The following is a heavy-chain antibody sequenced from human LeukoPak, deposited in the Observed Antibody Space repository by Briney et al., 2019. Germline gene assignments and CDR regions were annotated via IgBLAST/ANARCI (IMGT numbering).Heavy chain of an antibody. CDR1: GFSFSGYV. CDR3: AKDRGYGIDV. CDR2: IRRDGSYK. V-gene: IGHV3-30*02. J-gene: IGHJ6*04. Sequence: GGSLRLPCAASGFSFSGYVMYWVRQAPGKGLEGVAVIRRDGSYKDYADSVKGRFTISRDNHKYTVSLEMNSLRPEDTAVYYCAKDRGYGIDVWGKGTTVTVSS.